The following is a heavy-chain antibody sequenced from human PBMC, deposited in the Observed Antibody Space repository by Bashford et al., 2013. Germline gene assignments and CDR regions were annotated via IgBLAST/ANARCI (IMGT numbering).Heavy chain of an antibody. D-gene: IGHD6-19*01. CDR3: AVPGGQWLVLDYYYGMDV. CDR2: IVVGSGNT. Sequence: WVRQAPGQRLEWIGWIVVGSGNTNYAQKFQERVTITRDMSTSTAYMELSSLRSEDTAVYYCAVPGGQWLVLDYYYGMDVWAKGPRSPSP. J-gene: IGHJ6*02. V-gene: IGHV1-58*01.